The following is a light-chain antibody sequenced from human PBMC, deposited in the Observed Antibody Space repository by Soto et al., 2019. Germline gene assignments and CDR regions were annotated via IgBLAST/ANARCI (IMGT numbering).Light chain of an antibody. CDR2: DVT. CDR3: RSFASRNTWV. V-gene: IGLV2-8*01. Sequence: QSALTQPPSASGSPGQSVTISCTGTSSDVGAYNYVSWYQQHAGKAPKLVIYDVTKRPSVVPDLFSGSKSANTAPRTVAGLQGEEEAYYYCRSFASRNTWVFGGGTKLTVL. CDR1: SSDVGAYNY. J-gene: IGLJ3*02.